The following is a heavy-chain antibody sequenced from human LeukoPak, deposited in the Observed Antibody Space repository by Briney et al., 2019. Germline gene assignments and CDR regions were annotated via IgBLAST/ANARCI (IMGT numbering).Heavy chain of an antibody. CDR2: IHYSGTT. CDR3: ARTTLSMIVVQTWQDGYCYFDL. Sequence: SESLSLTCIVSGGSMSSSNYSWGWIRQPPGRGLEWIGSIHYSGTTYSNPSLNSRATISVDTTNNQFSLTTSSVTAADTAAYYCARTTLSMIVVQTWQDGYCYFDLWGRGTLVTVSS. CDR1: GGSMSSSNYS. V-gene: IGHV4-39*01. D-gene: IGHD3-22*01. J-gene: IGHJ2*01.